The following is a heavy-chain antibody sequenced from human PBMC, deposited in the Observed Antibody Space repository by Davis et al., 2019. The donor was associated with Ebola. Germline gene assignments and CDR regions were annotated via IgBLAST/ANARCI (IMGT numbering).Heavy chain of an antibody. CDR2: ISAFNGKT. CDR3: ARSDGDYRFDY. Sequence: AASVKVSCKAAGYTFTTYFISWVRQAPGQGPEWMGWISAFNGKTNYAQKFQGRVTMTTDTSTSTAYMELSSLRSEDTAVYYCARSDGDYRFDYWGQGTLVTVSS. V-gene: IGHV1-18*01. CDR1: GYTFTTYF. J-gene: IGHJ4*02. D-gene: IGHD4-17*01.